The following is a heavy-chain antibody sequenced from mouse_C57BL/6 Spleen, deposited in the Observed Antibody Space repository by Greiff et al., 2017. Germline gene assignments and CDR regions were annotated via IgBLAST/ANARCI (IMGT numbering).Heavy chain of an antibody. CDR2: ISDGGSYT. V-gene: IGHV5-4*01. J-gene: IGHJ2*01. D-gene: IGHD4-1*01. CDR1: GFTFSSYA. CDR3: ARVNWAFDY. Sequence: EVHLVESGGGLVKPGGSLKLSCAASGFTFSSYAMSWVRQTPVKRLEWVATISDGGSYTYYPDNVKGRFTISRDNAKNNLYLQMSHLKSEDTAMYYCARVNWAFDYWGQGTTLTVSS.